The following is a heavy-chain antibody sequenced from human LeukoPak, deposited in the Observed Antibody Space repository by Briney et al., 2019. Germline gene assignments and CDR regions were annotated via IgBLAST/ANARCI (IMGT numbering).Heavy chain of an antibody. CDR1: GFTFSSYE. CDR3: ARGRKIYSNSVFDY. J-gene: IGHJ4*02. CDR2: ISSSGSTI. Sequence: PGGSLRLSCAASGFTFSSYEMNWVRQAPGKGLEWVSYISSSGSTIYYADSVKGRFTISRGNAKNSLYLQMNSLRAEDTALYYCARGRKIYSNSVFDYWGQGTLVTVSS. D-gene: IGHD4-11*01. V-gene: IGHV3-48*03.